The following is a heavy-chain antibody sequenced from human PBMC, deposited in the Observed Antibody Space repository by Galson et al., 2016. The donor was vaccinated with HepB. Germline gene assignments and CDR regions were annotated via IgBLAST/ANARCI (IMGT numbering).Heavy chain of an antibody. V-gene: IGHV1-18*01. CDR2: ISTDNGNT. D-gene: IGHD6-19*01. CDR3: ARDAGAGSTLNFDY. J-gene: IGHJ4*02. Sequence: SVKVSCKASGYTFTSYGISWVRQAPGQGLEWMGWISTDNGNTNYVQKLQGRVTMTTDTSTTTAYMELRTLRSDDTAVYYCARDAGAGSTLNFDYWGQGTLVTVSS. CDR1: GYTFTSYG.